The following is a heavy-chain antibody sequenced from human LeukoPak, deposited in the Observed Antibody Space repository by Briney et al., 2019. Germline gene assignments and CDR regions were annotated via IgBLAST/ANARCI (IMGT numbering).Heavy chain of an antibody. J-gene: IGHJ5*02. V-gene: IGHV3-48*03. CDR3: ARGDPHADL. CDR1: GFDLKTDE. CDR2: ITISGHTR. Sequence: PGGSLRLSCTASGFDLKTDEMNWVRQAPGKGLEWIADITISGHTRNYVDSVKGRFTISRDNAGTSLHLQMNSLTVEDTGVYYCARGDPHADLWGQGTLVTVSS.